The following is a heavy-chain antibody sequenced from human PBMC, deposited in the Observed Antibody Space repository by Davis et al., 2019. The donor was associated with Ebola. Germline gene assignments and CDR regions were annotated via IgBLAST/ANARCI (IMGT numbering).Heavy chain of an antibody. V-gene: IGHV3-13*01. CDR3: AKGGILEWLSNYGMDV. D-gene: IGHD3-3*01. CDR1: GFTFSSYD. J-gene: IGHJ6*02. Sequence: GGSLRLSCAASGFTFSSYDMHWVRQATGKGLEWVSAIGTAGDTYYPGSVKGRFTISRDNAKNSLYLQMNSLRAEDTALYYCAKGGILEWLSNYGMDVWGQGTTVTVSS. CDR2: IGTAGDT.